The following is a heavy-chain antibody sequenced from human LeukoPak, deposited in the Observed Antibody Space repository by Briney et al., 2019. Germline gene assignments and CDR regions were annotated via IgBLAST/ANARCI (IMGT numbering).Heavy chain of an antibody. CDR2: NSAYNGNA. Sequence: ASVKVSCKASGYTFSRYGISWVRQAPGHGLEWMGWNSAYNGNAKYAQTLQGRVTMTTDTSTSTAYMELRSLTSDDTAVYYCARTVDSYNWRENWFDPWGQGTLVTVSS. CDR3: ARTVDSYNWRENWFDP. D-gene: IGHD1-20*01. J-gene: IGHJ5*02. CDR1: GYTFSRYG. V-gene: IGHV1-18*01.